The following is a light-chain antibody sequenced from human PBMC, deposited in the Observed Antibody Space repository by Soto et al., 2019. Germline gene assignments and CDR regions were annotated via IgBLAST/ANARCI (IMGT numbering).Light chain of an antibody. CDR2: DAS. Sequence: PGERATLSCRASQGISNSLAWYQQKPGQAPRLLIYDASNRATGIPARFSGSGSGTDFTLTISSLEPEDFAVYYCQQRGEWPPGATFGQGTRLEIK. CDR3: QQRGEWPPGAT. V-gene: IGKV3-11*01. CDR1: QGISNS. J-gene: IGKJ5*01.